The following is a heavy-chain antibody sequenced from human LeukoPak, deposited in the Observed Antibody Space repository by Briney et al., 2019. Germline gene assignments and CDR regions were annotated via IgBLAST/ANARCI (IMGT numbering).Heavy chain of an antibody. J-gene: IGHJ3*01. V-gene: IGHV4-39*01. CDR1: GGSISSTSYY. Sequence: PSETLSLTCAVSGGSISSTSYYWAWIRQPPGKGLEWIGTIYYSGSTYHNPSLKSRVTMSVDTSRNQFSQKLSSVDAADTAVYYCAKAGVRYFDSSGLYAFDFWGQGTTVTVSP. CDR3: AKAGVRYFDSSGLYAFDF. CDR2: IYYSGST. D-gene: IGHD3-22*01.